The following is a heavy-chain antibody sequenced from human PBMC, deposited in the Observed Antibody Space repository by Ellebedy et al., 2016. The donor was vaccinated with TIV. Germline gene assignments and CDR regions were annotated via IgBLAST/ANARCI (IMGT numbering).Heavy chain of an antibody. V-gene: IGHV1-8*01. D-gene: IGHD1-26*01. J-gene: IGHJ6*03. Sequence: ASVKVSXKASGYTFTSYDINWVRQATGQGLEWMGWMNPNSGNTGYAQKFQGRVTMTRNTSISTAYMELSSLRSEDTAVYYCARVRGATTTGYYYYYMDVWGKGTTVTVSS. CDR2: MNPNSGNT. CDR3: ARVRGATTTGYYYYYMDV. CDR1: GYTFTSYD.